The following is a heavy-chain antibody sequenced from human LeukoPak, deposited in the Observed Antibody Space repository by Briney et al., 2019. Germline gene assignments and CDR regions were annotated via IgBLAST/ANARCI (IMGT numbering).Heavy chain of an antibody. CDR3: ARAPSEVGGYYPEYFRH. D-gene: IGHD3-22*01. V-gene: IGHV3-74*01. CDR1: GFTFSNYW. Sequence: GGSLRLSCAAAGFTFSNYWMHWVRQAPGKGLVWVSRIKSDGRTNYADSVKGRFTISRDNAKNTVSLQMNSLRAEDTGVYYCARAPSEVGGYYPEYFRHWGQGTLVTVSS. CDR2: IKSDGRT. J-gene: IGHJ1*01.